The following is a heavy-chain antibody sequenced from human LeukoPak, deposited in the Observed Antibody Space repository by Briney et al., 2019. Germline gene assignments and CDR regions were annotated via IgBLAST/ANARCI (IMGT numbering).Heavy chain of an antibody. Sequence: PGGSLRLSCAASGFTVSSNYMSWARQAPGKGLEWVSVIYSGGSTYYADSVKGRFTISRDNSKNTLYLQMNSLRAEDTAVYYCARVRGTLHYYYYMDVWGKGTTVTVSS. CDR1: GFTVSSNY. V-gene: IGHV3-53*01. CDR3: ARVRGTLHYYYYMDV. CDR2: IYSGGST. J-gene: IGHJ6*03. D-gene: IGHD3-10*01.